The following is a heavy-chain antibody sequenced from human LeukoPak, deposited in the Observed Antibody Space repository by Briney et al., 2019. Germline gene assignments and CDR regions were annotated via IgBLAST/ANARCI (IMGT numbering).Heavy chain of an antibody. V-gene: IGHV3-15*01. CDR2: IKSKAAGGTT. CDR1: GFTFSNAW. D-gene: IGHD1-26*01. CDR3: TTGESLVGTSIHVRWAD. J-gene: IGHJ4*02. Sequence: PGGSLRLSCAASGFTFSNAWMTWVRQAPGKGLEWVGRIKSKAAGGTTDYAVPVKGRFTISRDDSKNTLYLQMNSLKTEDTAVYYCTTGESLVGTSIHVRWADWGQGVLVIVSP.